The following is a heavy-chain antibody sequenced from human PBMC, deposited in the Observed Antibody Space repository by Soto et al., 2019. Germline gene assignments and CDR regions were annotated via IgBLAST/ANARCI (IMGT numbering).Heavy chain of an antibody. D-gene: IGHD3-22*01. V-gene: IGHV4-31*02. CDR1: GGSISSGGYY. CDR2: IYYSGST. Sequence: SETLSLTCTVSGGSISSGGYYWSWIRQHPGKGLEWIGYIYYSGSTYYNPSLKSRVTISVDTSKNQFSLKLSSVTAADTAVYYCARGSYHYYDSSGYYYFDYWGKGTLVTVSS. J-gene: IGHJ4*02. CDR3: ARGSYHYYDSSGYYYFDY.